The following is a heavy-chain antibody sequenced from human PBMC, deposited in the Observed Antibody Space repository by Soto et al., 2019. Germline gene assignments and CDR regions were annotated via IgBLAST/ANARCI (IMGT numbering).Heavy chain of an antibody. Sequence: LRLSCAASGFTFSSYAMHWVRQAPGKGLEWVAVISYDGSNKYYADSVKGRFTISRDNSKNTLYLQMNSLRAEDTAVYYCAREGSGSYYKSRWFDPWGQGTLVTVSS. CDR2: ISYDGSNK. CDR1: GFTFSSYA. CDR3: AREGSGSYYKSRWFDP. V-gene: IGHV3-30-3*01. J-gene: IGHJ5*02. D-gene: IGHD3-10*01.